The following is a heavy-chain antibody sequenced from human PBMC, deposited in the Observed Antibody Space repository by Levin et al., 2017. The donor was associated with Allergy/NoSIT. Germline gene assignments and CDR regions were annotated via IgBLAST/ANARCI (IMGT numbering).Heavy chain of an antibody. CDR1: GFTFSSYG. V-gene: IGHV3-33*01. D-gene: IGHD2/OR15-2a*01. J-gene: IGHJ4*02. Sequence: PGGSLRLSCAASGFTFSSYGMHWVRQAPGKGLEWVAVIWYDGSNKYYADSVKGRFTISRDNSKNTLYLQMNSLRAEDTAVYYCASTLLSRIGPGYWGQGTLVTVSS. CDR3: ASTLLSRIGPGY. CDR2: IWYDGSNK.